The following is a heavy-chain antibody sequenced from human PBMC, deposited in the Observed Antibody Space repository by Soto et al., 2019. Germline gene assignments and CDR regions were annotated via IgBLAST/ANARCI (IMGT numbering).Heavy chain of an antibody. Sequence: QVQLVESGGGVVQPGRSLRLSCAASGFTFSSYGMHWVRQAPGKGLEWVAVISYDGSNKYYADSVKGRFTISRDNSKNTLYLQMNSLRAEDTAVYYCAKDGNPIPYLTGYYRLGWFDPWGQGTLVTVSS. V-gene: IGHV3-30*18. CDR1: GFTFSSYG. J-gene: IGHJ5*02. CDR2: ISYDGSNK. D-gene: IGHD3-9*01. CDR3: AKDGNPIPYLTGYYRLGWFDP.